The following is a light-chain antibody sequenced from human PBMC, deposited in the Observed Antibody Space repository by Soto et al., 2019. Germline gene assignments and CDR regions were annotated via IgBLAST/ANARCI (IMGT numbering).Light chain of an antibody. CDR3: QQYNSCSEA. CDR1: QSVSSN. V-gene: IGKV3-15*01. J-gene: IGKJ1*01. Sequence: EIVMTQSPATLSVSLGERVTLSSRASQSVSSNLAWYQQKPGQAPKLLIYGASSVPTGIPARFSGSGSGTEFTLTISSLQSEDFAIYYCQQYNSCSEAFGQGTKVDI. CDR2: GAS.